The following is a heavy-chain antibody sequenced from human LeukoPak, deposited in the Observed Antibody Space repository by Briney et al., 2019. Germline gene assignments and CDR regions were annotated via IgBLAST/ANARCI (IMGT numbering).Heavy chain of an antibody. J-gene: IGHJ6*02. CDR3: ARDLEDIVIVPPTMPHNCGMDV. Sequence: GGSLGLSCAASGFTFSAYAMHWVRQAPGRGLEWVAVISFDGSDTFYADSVKGRFTISRDNSKNTLYLQMTSLRPDDTAVYYCARDLEDIVIVPPTMPHNCGMDVWGQGTTVTVSS. D-gene: IGHD2-2*01. CDR2: ISFDGSDT. CDR1: GFTFSAYA. V-gene: IGHV3-30-3*01.